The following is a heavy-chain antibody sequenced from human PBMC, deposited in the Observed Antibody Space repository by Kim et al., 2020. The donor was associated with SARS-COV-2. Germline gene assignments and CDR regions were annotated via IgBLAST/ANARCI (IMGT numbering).Heavy chain of an antibody. J-gene: IGHJ4*02. CDR3: ARDAVDSVQLVGPLDL. D-gene: IGHD6-13*01. V-gene: IGHV3-33*05. CDR2: ITYDGSGT. Sequence: GGSLRLSCAASGFTFSNFAFHWVRQAPGKGLEWLTSITYDGSGTYYLDSVKGRFTISRDNSKSTLYLEISNLRVEDTAVYYCARDAVDSVQLVGPLDLWGQGTLVAVSS. CDR1: GFTFSNFA.